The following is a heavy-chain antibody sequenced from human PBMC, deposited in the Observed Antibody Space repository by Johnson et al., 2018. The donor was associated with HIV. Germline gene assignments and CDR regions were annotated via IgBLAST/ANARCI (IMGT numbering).Heavy chain of an antibody. J-gene: IGHJ3*02. Sequence: VQLVESGGGLVKPGGSLRLSCAASGFAFSNYGMHWVRQGPGKGLEWVAFIRYDGSNKYYADSVKGRFTISRDNSKNTLYLQMNSLRAEDTAVYYCAQGYYDILTGYYDAFDIWGQGTMVTVSS. CDR2: IRYDGSNK. CDR3: AQGYYDILTGYYDAFDI. D-gene: IGHD3-9*01. V-gene: IGHV3-30*02. CDR1: GFAFSNYG.